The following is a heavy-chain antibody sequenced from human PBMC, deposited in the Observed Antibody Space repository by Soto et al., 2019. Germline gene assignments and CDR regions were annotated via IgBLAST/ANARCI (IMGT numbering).Heavy chain of an antibody. CDR3: ARVLRITIFGVVTPALDYYYYGMDV. CDR1: GGTFSSYA. Sequence: GASVKVSCKASGGTFSSYAISWVRQAPGQGLEWMGGIIPIFGTANYAQKFQGRVTITADESTSTAYMELSSLSSEDTAVYYCARVLRITIFGVVTPALDYYYYGMDVWGQGTTVTVSS. V-gene: IGHV1-69*13. D-gene: IGHD3-3*01. CDR2: IIPIFGTA. J-gene: IGHJ6*02.